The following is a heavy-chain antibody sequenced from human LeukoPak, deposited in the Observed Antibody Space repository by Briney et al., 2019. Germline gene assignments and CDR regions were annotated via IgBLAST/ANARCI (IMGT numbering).Heavy chain of an antibody. CDR1: GYTFSGSA. CDR3: TSQTGY. J-gene: IGHJ4*02. V-gene: IGHV3-73*01. Sequence: GGSLKLSCAASGYTFSGSAMHWVCQASGKGLEWVGRIRSKANSYATAYAASVKGRFTISRDDSKNTAYLQMNSLKTEDTAVYYCTSQTGYWGQGTLVTVSS. CDR2: IRSKANSYAT.